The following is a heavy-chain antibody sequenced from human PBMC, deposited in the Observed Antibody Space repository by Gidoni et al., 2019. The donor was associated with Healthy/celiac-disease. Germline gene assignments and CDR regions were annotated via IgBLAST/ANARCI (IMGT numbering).Heavy chain of an antibody. CDR1: GFTFSSYS. CDR2: ISSSSSYI. D-gene: IGHD2-2*01. Sequence: EVQLVESGGGLVKPGGSLRLSCAASGFTFSSYSMNWVRQAPGKGLEWVSSISSSSSYIYYADSVKGRFTISRDNAKNSLYLQMNSLRAEDTAVYYCARDGAYCSSTSCPTDYWGQGTLVTVSS. CDR3: ARDGAYCSSTSCPTDY. J-gene: IGHJ4*02. V-gene: IGHV3-21*01.